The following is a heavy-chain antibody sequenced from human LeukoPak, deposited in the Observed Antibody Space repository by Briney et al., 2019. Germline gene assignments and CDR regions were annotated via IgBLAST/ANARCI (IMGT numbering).Heavy chain of an antibody. CDR3: AKDKQKHYYDSSGYYFDY. CDR1: GFTFSSYG. D-gene: IGHD3-22*01. CDR2: ISYDGNNQ. V-gene: IGHV3-30*18. Sequence: GRSLRLSCAASGFTFSSYGMHWVRQAPGKGLEWVAVISYDGNNQNYGDSVKGRFTISRDNSKNTLYLQMNSLRAEDTAVYYCAKDKQKHYYDSSGYYFDYWGQGTLVTVSS. J-gene: IGHJ4*02.